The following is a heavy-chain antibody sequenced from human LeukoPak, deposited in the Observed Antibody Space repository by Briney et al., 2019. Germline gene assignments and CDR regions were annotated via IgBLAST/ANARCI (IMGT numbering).Heavy chain of an antibody. V-gene: IGHV3-21*01. D-gene: IGHD1-26*01. CDR3: ALGELLRPFDY. J-gene: IGHJ4*02. CDR1: GFTFSSYS. CDR2: ISSRSSYI. Sequence: GGSLRLSCAASGFTFSSYSINWVRQAPGKGLEWVSSISSRSSYIYYADSVKGRFTISRDNAKNSLYLQMNSLRAEDTAVYYCALGELLRPFDYWGQGTLVTVSS.